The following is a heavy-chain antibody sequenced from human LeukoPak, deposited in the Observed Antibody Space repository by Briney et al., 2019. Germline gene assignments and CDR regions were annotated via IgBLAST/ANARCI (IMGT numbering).Heavy chain of an antibody. CDR2: FHTRGST. J-gene: IGHJ5*02. D-gene: IGHD2-15*01. CDR3: ARVDGCCSGGSCPSGNWFDP. V-gene: IGHV4-61*02. CDR1: RGSISSGNCY. Sequence: SETLSLTCTVSRGSISSGNCYWSWIRQPAGKGLEWIGRFHTRGSTNYNPSLKSRVIISVDTSKNQFSLKLNSVTAADTAVYYCARVDGCCSGGSCPSGNWFDPWGQGTLVTVSS.